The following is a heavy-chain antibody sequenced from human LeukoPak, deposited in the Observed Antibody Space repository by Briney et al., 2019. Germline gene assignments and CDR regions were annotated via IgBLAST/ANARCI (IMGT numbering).Heavy chain of an antibody. CDR3: AKEGTATYYYGSGSYGPQNWFDP. CDR2: ISPSGGIT. V-gene: IGHV3-23*01. CDR1: GFTFSSHG. J-gene: IGHJ5*02. D-gene: IGHD3-10*01. Sequence: PGGSLRLSCAASGFTFSSHGMNWVRQAPGKGLEWVSGISPSGGITYYTDSVKGRFTISRDNSKNTLYLQMNSLRAEDTAVYYCAKEGTATYYYGSGSYGPQNWFDPWGQGTLVTVSS.